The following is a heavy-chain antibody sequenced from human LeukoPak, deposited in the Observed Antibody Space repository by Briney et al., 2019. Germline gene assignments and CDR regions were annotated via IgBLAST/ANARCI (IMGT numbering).Heavy chain of an antibody. CDR2: ISGTSGTI. CDR3: ARAIDYGYPGGY. D-gene: IGHD4-17*01. J-gene: IGHJ4*02. Sequence: GGSLRLSCAASGFTFSAYCMNWVRQAPGKGLEWISYISGTSGTIYYADSLKGRFTISRDNAKNSLYLRMNSLRAEDTAVYYCARAIDYGYPGGYWGQGTLVTVSS. CDR1: GFTFSAYC. V-gene: IGHV3-48*04.